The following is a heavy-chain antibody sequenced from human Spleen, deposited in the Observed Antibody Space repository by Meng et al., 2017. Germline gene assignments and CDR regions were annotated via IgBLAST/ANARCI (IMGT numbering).Heavy chain of an antibody. CDR2: IKSKTDGGTT. D-gene: IGHD1-26*01. CDR3: ARDLGPTLVGASY. CDR1: GFTFSNAW. J-gene: IGHJ4*02. V-gene: IGHV3-15*01. Sequence: GESLKISCAASGFTFSNAWMSWVRQAPGKGLEWVGRIKSKTDGGTTDYAAPVKGRFTISRDDSKNTVYLQMNSLRAEDMAVYYCARDLGPTLVGASYWGQGTLVTVSS.